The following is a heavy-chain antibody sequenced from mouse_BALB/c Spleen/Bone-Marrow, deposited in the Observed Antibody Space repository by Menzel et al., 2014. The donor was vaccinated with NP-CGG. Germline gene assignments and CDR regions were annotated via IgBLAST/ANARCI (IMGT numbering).Heavy chain of an antibody. CDR2: IDPANGNT. CDR3: ASYRYAWYFDV. CDR1: GFNIKDTY. J-gene: IGHJ1*01. D-gene: IGHD2-14*01. Sequence: EVQLVESGAELVKPGASVKLSCTASGFNIKDTYMQWVKQRPEQGLEWIGRIDPANGNTKYDPKFQGKATITADTSSNTAYLQLSSLTSEDTAVYYCASYRYAWYFDVWGAGTTVTVSS. V-gene: IGHV14-3*02.